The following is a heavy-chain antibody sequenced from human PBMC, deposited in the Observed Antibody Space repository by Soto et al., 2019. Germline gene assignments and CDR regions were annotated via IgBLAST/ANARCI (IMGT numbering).Heavy chain of an antibody. CDR2: ISGSDGGT. D-gene: IGHD3-10*01. J-gene: IGHJ4*02. V-gene: IGHV3-23*01. Sequence: EVQLLESGGGLVQPGGSLRLSCAASGFTFSSYAMSWVRQAPGKGLEWVSAISGSDGGTYYADSVKGRFTISRDDSKNTLYLQMNSLRAEDTAVYYCVKGPWSYSDFDYWGQGTLVTVSS. CDR1: GFTFSSYA. CDR3: VKGPWSYSDFDY.